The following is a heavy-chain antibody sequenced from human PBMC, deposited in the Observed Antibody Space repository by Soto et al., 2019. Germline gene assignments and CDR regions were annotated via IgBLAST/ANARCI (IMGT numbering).Heavy chain of an antibody. CDR1: GGSIGSGDYF. CDR2: IYYSGST. D-gene: IGHD5-12*01. V-gene: IGHV4-30-4*01. J-gene: IGHJ4*02. CDR3: ARVVHGYNFPFDS. Sequence: QVQLQESGPGLVKPSQTLSLTCTVSGGSIGSGDYFWSWIRQPPGKVLEWIGFIYYSGSTYYNPSLQSRVAISLDTSKNQFSLRVSSVTAADTAVYYCARVVHGYNFPFDSWGQGTLVTVSS.